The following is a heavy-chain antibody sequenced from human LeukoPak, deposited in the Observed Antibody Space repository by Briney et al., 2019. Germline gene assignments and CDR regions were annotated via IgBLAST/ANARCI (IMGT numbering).Heavy chain of an antibody. J-gene: IGHJ6*04. Sequence: ASVKVSCKASGYTFTSYDINWVRQATGQGLEWMGWMNPNSGNTGYAQKFQGRVTMTRNTSISTAYMELSSLRSEDTAVYYCAGARFWGWLRVRLPTRDVWGKGTTVPVPS. CDR2: MNPNSGNT. CDR1: GYTFTSYD. CDR3: AGARFWGWLRVRLPTRDV. V-gene: IGHV1-8*01. D-gene: IGHD3-3*01.